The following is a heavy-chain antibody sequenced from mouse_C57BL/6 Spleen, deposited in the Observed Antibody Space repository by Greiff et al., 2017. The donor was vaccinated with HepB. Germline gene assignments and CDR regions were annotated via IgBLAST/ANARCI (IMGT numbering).Heavy chain of an antibody. CDR1: GYTFTSYW. CDR2: IDPSDSYT. V-gene: IGHV1-69*01. J-gene: IGHJ2*01. Sequence: QVQLQQPGAELVMPGASVKLSCKASGYTFTSYWMHWVKQRPGQGLEWIGEIDPSDSYTNYNQKFKGKSRLTVDKSSSTAYMQLSSLTSEDSAVYYCARGGTGKEENYFDYWGQGTTLTVSS. CDR3: ARGGTGKEENYFDY. D-gene: IGHD4-1*01.